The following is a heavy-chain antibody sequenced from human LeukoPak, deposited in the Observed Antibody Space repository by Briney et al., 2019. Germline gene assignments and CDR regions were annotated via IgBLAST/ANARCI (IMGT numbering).Heavy chain of an antibody. Sequence: GGSLKLSCAASGFIVSSNYMSGVPQSPGKGLEWVSVIYTGGTTNYADSVKGRFTISRDNSKNTLYLQMNSLRAEDTAVYYCASRVTTGYWGQGTLVTVSS. D-gene: IGHD1-14*01. J-gene: IGHJ4*02. CDR3: ASRVTTGY. V-gene: IGHV3-66*01. CDR1: GFIVSSNY. CDR2: IYTGGTT.